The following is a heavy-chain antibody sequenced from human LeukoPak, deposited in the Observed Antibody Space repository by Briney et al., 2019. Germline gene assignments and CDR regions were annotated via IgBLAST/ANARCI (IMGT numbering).Heavy chain of an antibody. CDR2: ISSNNSTI. J-gene: IGHJ5*02. V-gene: IGHV3-11*04. CDR1: GFTFSDYY. D-gene: IGHD6-13*01. CDR3: VRDLQRSTWYRDWFDP. Sequence: GGSLRLSCAASGFTFSDYYMSWIRQAPGKGLEWVSYISSNNSTIYYADSVKGRFTISRDNAKDSLYLQMNSLRAEDKAVYYCVRDLQRSTWYRDWFDPWGHGTLVTVSS.